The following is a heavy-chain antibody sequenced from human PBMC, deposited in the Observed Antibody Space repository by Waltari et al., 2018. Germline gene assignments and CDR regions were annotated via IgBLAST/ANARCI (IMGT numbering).Heavy chain of an antibody. D-gene: IGHD4-17*01. V-gene: IGHV4-39*01. CDR2: IYYSGTT. J-gene: IGHJ3*02. CDR3: ARGESFYDYGDYGLDAFDI. CDR1: GGSISSSSYY. Sequence: QLQLQESGPGLVKPSETLSLTCTVSGGSISSSSYYWGWIRPPPGKGLEWIGTIYYSGTTYYNPSLKSRVTISVDTSKKQFSLKLRSVTAPDTAVYYCARGESFYDYGDYGLDAFDIWGQGTMVTVSS.